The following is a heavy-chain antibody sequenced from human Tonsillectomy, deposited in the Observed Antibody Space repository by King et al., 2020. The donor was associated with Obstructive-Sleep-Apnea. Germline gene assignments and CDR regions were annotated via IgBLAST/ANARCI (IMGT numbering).Heavy chain of an antibody. D-gene: IGHD6-13*01. Sequence: VQLQQWGAGLLKPSETLSLTCAVFGGSFSDYYWSWIRQPPGKGLEWIGEINHSGSTNYHPSLKNRVTISVDTSKNHFSLKLNSVTAADTAIYYCARGSGAAAVSWFDPWGQGTLVTVSS. CDR2: INHSGST. CDR1: GGSFSDYY. J-gene: IGHJ5*02. V-gene: IGHV4-34*01. CDR3: ARGSGAAAVSWFDP.